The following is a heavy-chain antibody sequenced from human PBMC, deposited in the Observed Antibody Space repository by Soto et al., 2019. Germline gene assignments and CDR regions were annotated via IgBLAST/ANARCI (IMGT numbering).Heavy chain of an antibody. Sequence: SETLSLTCTVSGGSISSYYWSWIRQPPGKGLEWIGYIYYSGSTNYNPSLKSRVTISVDTSKNQFSLKPSSVTAADTAVYYCARESSSSQYYYYYMDVWGKGTTVTVSS. D-gene: IGHD6-6*01. CDR1: GGSISSYY. CDR2: IYYSGST. J-gene: IGHJ6*03. CDR3: ARESSSSQYYYYYMDV. V-gene: IGHV4-59*01.